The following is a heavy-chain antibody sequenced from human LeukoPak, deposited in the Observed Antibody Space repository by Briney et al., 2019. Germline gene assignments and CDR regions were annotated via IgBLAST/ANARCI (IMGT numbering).Heavy chain of an antibody. CDR1: AGSIGTYY. D-gene: IGHD3-16*02. V-gene: IGHV4-59*08. Sequence: SVNVSLTCSVSAGSIGTYYWGWLRHSQGKGRVWFGYIYVTGSTRYNPCLQSRVTISVDTSRNQFFLKMSSVTAADTAVYYCARHIGGGIEDMDVWGKGTKVTVSS. J-gene: IGHJ6*03. CDR3: ARHIGGGIEDMDV. CDR2: IYVTGST.